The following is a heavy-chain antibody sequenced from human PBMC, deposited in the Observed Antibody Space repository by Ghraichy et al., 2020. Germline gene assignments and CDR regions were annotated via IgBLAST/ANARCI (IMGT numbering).Heavy chain of an antibody. J-gene: IGHJ5*02. Sequence: GSLRLSCTVSGGSMNSYYWSWLRQPPGKGLECIAYIYYSGKTNYNPSLKSRATISVDTSRGQFSLELTSVTAADTAIYYCARGAGWYNPSGQGTLVTVSS. CDR2: IYYSGKT. CDR1: GGSMNSYY. V-gene: IGHV4-59*01. CDR3: ARGAGWYNP.